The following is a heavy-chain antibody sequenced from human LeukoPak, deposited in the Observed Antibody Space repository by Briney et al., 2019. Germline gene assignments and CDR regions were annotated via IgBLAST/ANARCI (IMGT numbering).Heavy chain of an antibody. J-gene: IGHJ5*02. Sequence: GGSLRLSCAASGFPFTNFEMNWVPQAPGKGLEWVSYISYSGSTTSYADSVKGRFTISRDNAKHSLYLQMNSLRAEDTAVYYCARAGPPAFDPWGQGTLVTVSS. CDR1: GFPFTNFE. CDR2: ISYSGSTT. CDR3: ARAGPPAFDP. V-gene: IGHV3-48*03.